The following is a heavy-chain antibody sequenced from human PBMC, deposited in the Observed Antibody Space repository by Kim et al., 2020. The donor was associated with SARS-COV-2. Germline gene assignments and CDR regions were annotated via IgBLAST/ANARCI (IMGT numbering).Heavy chain of an antibody. J-gene: IGHJ6*01. CDR2: IWYDGSNK. CDR1: GFTFSSYG. D-gene: IGHD3-22*01. CDR3: AKGKYYYDSSAGDALYY. Sequence: GGSLRLSCAASGFTFSSYGLHWVRQAPGKGLEWVAVIWYDGSNKYYADSVKGRFTISRDNSKNTLYLQMNSLRAENTAVYYCAKGKYYYDSSAGDALYY. V-gene: IGHV3-33*06.